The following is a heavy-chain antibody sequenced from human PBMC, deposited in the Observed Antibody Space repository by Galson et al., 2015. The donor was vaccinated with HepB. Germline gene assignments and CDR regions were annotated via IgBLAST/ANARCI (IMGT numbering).Heavy chain of an antibody. Sequence: LTCSVSGGSISSIYWSWIRQPPGKGLEWIGYIYYTGRIKYNPSLGSRVTISLDMSKNQFSLMLSSVTAADTAVYYCAREYFEVMGAFDIWGQGTMVTVSS. V-gene: IGHV4-59*01. CDR1: GGSISSIY. CDR2: IYYTGRI. J-gene: IGHJ3*02. CDR3: AREYFEVMGAFDI. D-gene: IGHD3-9*01.